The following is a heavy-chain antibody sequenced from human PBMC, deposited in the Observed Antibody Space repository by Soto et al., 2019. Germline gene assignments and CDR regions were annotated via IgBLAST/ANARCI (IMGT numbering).Heavy chain of an antibody. CDR1: GFTFSSYS. Sequence: EVQMVESGGGLVKPGGSLRLSCAASGFTFSSYSMNWVRQAPGKGLEWVSSIISSSSYIYYADSVKGRFTISRDNAKNALYLQMNSLRAEDTAVYYCARGAYSSLNYGGQGTLVTVSS. J-gene: IGHJ4*02. CDR3: ARGAYSSLNY. V-gene: IGHV3-21*01. CDR2: IISSSSYI. D-gene: IGHD6-19*01.